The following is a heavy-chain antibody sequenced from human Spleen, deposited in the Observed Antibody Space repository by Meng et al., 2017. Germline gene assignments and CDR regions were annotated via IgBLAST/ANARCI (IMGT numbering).Heavy chain of an antibody. D-gene: IGHD3-10*01. Sequence: QVHLVQSGAVVKKPGASVKVSCKASGYPFTSYYMHWVRQAPGQGLEWMGIINPSAGTTTYAQKFQGRVTVSADRPTATAYMELRSLRSDDTAVYYCARGTPGRSYSDYWGQGTLVTVSS. J-gene: IGHJ4*02. CDR2: INPSAGTT. CDR1: GYPFTSYY. CDR3: ARGTPGRSYSDY. V-gene: IGHV1-46*01.